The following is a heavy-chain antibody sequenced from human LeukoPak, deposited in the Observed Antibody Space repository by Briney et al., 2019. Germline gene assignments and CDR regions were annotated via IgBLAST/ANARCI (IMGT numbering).Heavy chain of an antibody. V-gene: IGHV1-8*02. D-gene: IGHD3-10*01. Sequence: ASVKVSCKASGYTFTSYGISWVRQATGQGLEWMGWMNPNSGNTGYAQKFQGRVTMTRNTSISTAYMELSSLRSEDTAVYYCARRGSGSYYNPDPAFDYWGQGTLVTVSS. CDR3: ARRGSGSYYNPDPAFDY. CDR1: GYTFTSYG. CDR2: MNPNSGNT. J-gene: IGHJ4*02.